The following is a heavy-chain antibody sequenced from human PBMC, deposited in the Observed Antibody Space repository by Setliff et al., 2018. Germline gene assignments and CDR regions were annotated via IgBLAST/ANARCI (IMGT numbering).Heavy chain of an antibody. CDR2: IYTSWST. D-gene: IGHD3-3*01. J-gene: IGHJ6*03. CDR1: GDSISSRTYY. Sequence: PSETLSLTCTVSGDSISSRTYYWSWIRQPAGKGLEWIGHIYTSWSTISNPSLKSRVSISVDTSKNQFSLKLSSVTAADTAVYYCARVTGFLYMDVWGKGTTVTVSS. CDR3: ARVTGFLYMDV. V-gene: IGHV4-61*09.